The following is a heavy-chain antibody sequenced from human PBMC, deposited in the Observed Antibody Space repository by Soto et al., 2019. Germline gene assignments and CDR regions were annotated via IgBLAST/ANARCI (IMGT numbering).Heavy chain of an antibody. D-gene: IGHD3-16*01. V-gene: IGHV1-8*01. Sequence: GASVKVSCKASGYTFTSYDINWVRQATGQGLEWMGWMNPNSGNTGYAQKFQGRVTMTRNTSISTAYMELSSLRSEDTAVYYCARGPRGGMGATPRKKKNYSYYRDFWAKGTRVTVSS. CDR3: ARGPRGGMGATPRKKKNYSYYRDF. CDR2: MNPNSGNT. J-gene: IGHJ6*03. CDR1: GYTFTSYD.